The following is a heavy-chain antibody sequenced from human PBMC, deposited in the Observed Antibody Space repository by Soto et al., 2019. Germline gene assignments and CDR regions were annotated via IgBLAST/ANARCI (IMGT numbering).Heavy chain of an antibody. J-gene: IGHJ3*02. CDR2: ISSDGSNK. D-gene: IGHD6-13*01. V-gene: IGHV3-30-3*01. CDR1: GFTFSSYA. CDR3: ARGGAAGDAFDI. Sequence: QVQLVESGGGVVQPGRSLRLSCSASGFTFSSYAMHWVRQAPGKGLEWVAVISSDGSNKYYADSVKGRFTISRDNSKNTLYLQMNSLGAEDTAVYYCARGGAAGDAFDIWGQGTMVTVSS.